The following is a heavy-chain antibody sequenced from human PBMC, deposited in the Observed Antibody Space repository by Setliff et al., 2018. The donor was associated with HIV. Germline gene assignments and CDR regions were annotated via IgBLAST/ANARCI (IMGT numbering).Heavy chain of an antibody. Sequence: SETLSLTCTVSGGSISSGYYYWGWIRQPPGKGLEWIGSIYYSGSTYYNSSLKSRVSISVDTSKNQFSLNLTSVTATDTAFYYCARHRSYPRVYSDYWGQGTLVTVSS. CDR1: GGSISSGYYY. CDR3: ARHRSYPRVYSDY. J-gene: IGHJ4*02. CDR2: IYYSGST. V-gene: IGHV4-39*01.